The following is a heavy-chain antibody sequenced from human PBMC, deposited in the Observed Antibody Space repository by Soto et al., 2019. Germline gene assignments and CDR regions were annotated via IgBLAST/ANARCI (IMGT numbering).Heavy chain of an antibody. CDR3: ARGRVVVVITYSKLFDY. Sequence: QVQLQQWGAGLLKPSETLSLTCAVYGGSFSGYYWSWIRQPPGKGLEWIGEINHSGSTNYNTSLKIRVTISVDTSKNQFSLKLSSVTAADTAVYYCARGRVVVVITYSKLFDYWGQGTLVTVSS. V-gene: IGHV4-34*01. CDR2: INHSGST. CDR1: GGSFSGYY. D-gene: IGHD3-22*01. J-gene: IGHJ4*02.